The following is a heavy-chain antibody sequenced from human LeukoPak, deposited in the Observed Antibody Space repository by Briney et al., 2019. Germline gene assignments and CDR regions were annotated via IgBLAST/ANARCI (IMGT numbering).Heavy chain of an antibody. CDR1: GYTFSNSY. CDR2: INPSGGST. CDR3: ARGFSSSWYCFDY. D-gene: IGHD6-13*01. Sequence: ASVKVSCKASGYTFSNSYIHWVRQAPGQGLEWMGVINPSGGSTTYAKKFPGRITMTRDTSTSTVYMELSSLGSEDTAVYYCARGFSSSWYCFDYWGQGTLVTVSS. V-gene: IGHV1-46*01. J-gene: IGHJ4*02.